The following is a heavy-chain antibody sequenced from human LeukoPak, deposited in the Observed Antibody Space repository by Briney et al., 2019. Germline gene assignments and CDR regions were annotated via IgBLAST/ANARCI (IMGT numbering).Heavy chain of an antibody. Sequence: GGSLRLSCAATGFTFSNYAVHWVRQAPGKGLEWVAVISYDGSNKYYADSVKGRFTISRDNSKNTLYLQMNSLRAEDTAMYYCARGREFYGSGSYNWFDPWGQGTLVTASS. J-gene: IGHJ5*02. CDR1: GFTFSNYA. D-gene: IGHD3-10*01. V-gene: IGHV3-30*04. CDR3: ARGREFYGSGSYNWFDP. CDR2: ISYDGSNK.